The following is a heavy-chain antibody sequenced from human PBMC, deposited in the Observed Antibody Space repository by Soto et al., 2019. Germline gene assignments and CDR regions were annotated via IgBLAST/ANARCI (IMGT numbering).Heavy chain of an antibody. CDR3: ARGQEGVVATH. CDR1: GGSLSGYY. V-gene: IGHV4-34*01. CDR2: IKDGGRT. J-gene: IGHJ4*02. D-gene: IGHD5-12*01. Sequence: QVQLQQWGAGLLKPSETLSLNCAVNGGSLSGYYWRWIRQPPGKGLEWIGEIKDGGRTNYSPSLKSRATISSDTSNNQFSLRLYSVNAADTGVYYCARGQEGVVATHWDQGTLVTVSS.